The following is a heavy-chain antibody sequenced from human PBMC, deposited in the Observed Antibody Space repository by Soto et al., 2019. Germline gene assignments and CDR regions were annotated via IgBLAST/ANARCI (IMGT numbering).Heavy chain of an antibody. V-gene: IGHV3-64*02. CDR1: GFTFSNYA. CDR2: ITSDGGTT. D-gene: IGHD2-8*01. J-gene: IGHJ4*02. Sequence: GGSLRLSCAASGFTFSNYAMHWVRQAPGKGLEYVSAITSDGGTTYYADSVKGRFTISRDNSKNTLYLQMGRLRAEDMAMYYRARDANGAADYWGQGTLVTVSS. CDR3: ARDANGAADY.